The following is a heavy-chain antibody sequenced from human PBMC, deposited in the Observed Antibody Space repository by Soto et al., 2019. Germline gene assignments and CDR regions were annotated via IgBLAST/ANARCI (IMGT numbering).Heavy chain of an antibody. CDR1: GGSISSYY. V-gene: IGHV4-59*01. J-gene: IGHJ4*02. CDR2: IYYSGST. CDR3: ARQKVVTLIDY. D-gene: IGHD2-21*02. Sequence: SETLSLTCTVSGGSISSYYWSWIRQPPGKGLEWIGYIYYSGSTNYNPSLKSRVTISVDTPKNQFSLKLSSVTAADTAVYYCARQKVVTLIDYWGQGTLVTVSS.